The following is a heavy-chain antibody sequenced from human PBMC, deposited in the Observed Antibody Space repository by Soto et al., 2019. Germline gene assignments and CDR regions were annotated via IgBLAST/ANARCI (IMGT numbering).Heavy chain of an antibody. Sequence: QVQLVQSGAEVKKPGSSVKVSCKASGGTFSSYAISWVRQAPGQGLGWMGGIIPIFGTANYAQKSQGRVTITADESTSTAYMELSSLRSEDTAVYYCAREGIYSGSYYFDYWGQGTLVTVSS. CDR1: GGTFSSYA. J-gene: IGHJ4*02. CDR2: IIPIFGTA. CDR3: AREGIYSGSYYFDY. V-gene: IGHV1-69*01. D-gene: IGHD1-26*01.